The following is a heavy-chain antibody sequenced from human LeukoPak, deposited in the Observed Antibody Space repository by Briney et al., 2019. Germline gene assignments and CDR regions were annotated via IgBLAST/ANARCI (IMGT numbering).Heavy chain of an antibody. V-gene: IGHV4-59*08. CDR3: AVDSVRGVLGFDP. D-gene: IGHD3-10*01. J-gene: IGHJ5*02. CDR2: IYYSGST. Sequence: PSETLSLTCTVSGGSISSYYWSWIRQPPGKGLEWIGYIYYSGSTNYNPSLKSRVTISVDTSKNQSSLKLSSVTAADTAVYYCAVDSVRGVLGFDPWGQGTLVTVSS. CDR1: GGSISSYY.